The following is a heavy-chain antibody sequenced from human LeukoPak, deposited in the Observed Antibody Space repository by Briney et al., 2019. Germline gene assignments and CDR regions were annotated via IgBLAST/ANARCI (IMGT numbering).Heavy chain of an antibody. J-gene: IGHJ4*02. CDR1: GFTFNSYN. Sequence: PGGSLRLSCAASGFTFNSYNMNWVRQPPGKGLEWVSSISSSSSYIYYADSVKGRFTISRDNAKNSLYLQMNSLRAEDTAVYYCARDHYYDSSGYYYGGYYFDYWGQGTLVTVSS. CDR3: ARDHYYDSSGYYYGGYYFDY. D-gene: IGHD3-22*01. V-gene: IGHV3-21*01. CDR2: ISSSSSYI.